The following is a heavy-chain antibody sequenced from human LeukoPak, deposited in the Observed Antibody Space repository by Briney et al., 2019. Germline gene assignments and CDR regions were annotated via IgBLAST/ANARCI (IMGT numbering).Heavy chain of an antibody. CDR3: ARNYYYSNHDYYHYMDV. D-gene: IGHD4-11*01. Sequence: GGSLRLSCAASGFTFSDYYMSCLRQAPGKALECVSYISSSGSTIYYADPVKGRFTISRDNAKNSLYLQMNSLRAEDTAVYYCARNYYYSNHDYYHYMDVWGKGTTVTVSS. CDR1: GFTFSDYY. J-gene: IGHJ6*03. CDR2: ISSSGSTI. V-gene: IGHV3-11*04.